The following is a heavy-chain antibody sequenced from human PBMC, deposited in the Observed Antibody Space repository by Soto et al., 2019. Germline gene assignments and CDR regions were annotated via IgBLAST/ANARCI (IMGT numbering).Heavy chain of an antibody. J-gene: IGHJ4*02. CDR2: INSDGSNT. CDR1: GFTFSSYW. CDR3: AKQFDY. V-gene: IGHV3-74*01. Sequence: EVQLVESGGGLVQPGGSLRLSCAASGFTFSSYWMHWVRQAPGKGLVWVSRINSDGSNTGYADSVKGRFTISRDNAKNTLYLQMNGLRADDTAVYYCAKQFDYWGQGTLVTVSS.